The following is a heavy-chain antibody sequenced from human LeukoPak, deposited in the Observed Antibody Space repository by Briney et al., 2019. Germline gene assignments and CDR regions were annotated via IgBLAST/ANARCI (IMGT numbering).Heavy chain of an antibody. CDR1: GYTFSNYD. CDR3: TRAVRNQLLSEY. CDR2: MNPNSGNT. Sequence: ASVRVSCKASGYTFSNYDVTWVRQAPGQGLEYMGWMNPNSGNTGPAQKFRGRVTMNSDASTTSAFMELMRLTSEDTAVYYCTRAVRNQLLSEYWGQGTRITVSS. V-gene: IGHV1-8*01. D-gene: IGHD2-2*01. J-gene: IGHJ4*02.